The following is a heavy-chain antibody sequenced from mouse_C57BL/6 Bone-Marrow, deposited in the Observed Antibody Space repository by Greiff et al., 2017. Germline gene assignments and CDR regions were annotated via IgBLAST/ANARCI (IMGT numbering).Heavy chain of an antibody. Sequence: QVQLQQPGAELVKPGASVKMSCKASGYTFTSYWITWVKQRPGQGLEWIGDIYPGSGSTNYNEKFKSKATLTVDTSSSTAYMQLSSLTSEDSVVYYCARGGFLYYYAMDYWGQGTSVTVAS. D-gene: IGHD6-5*01. J-gene: IGHJ4*01. CDR3: ARGGFLYYYAMDY. CDR1: GYTFTSYW. V-gene: IGHV1-55*01. CDR2: IYPGSGST.